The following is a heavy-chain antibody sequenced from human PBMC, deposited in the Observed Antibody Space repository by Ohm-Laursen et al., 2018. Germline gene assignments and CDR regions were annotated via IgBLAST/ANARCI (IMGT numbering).Heavy chain of an antibody. J-gene: IGHJ4*02. D-gene: IGHD3-22*01. CDR3: AKGDVYYYDSSGCSFDY. CDR2: ITNSNGGHST. CDR1: GFTFRSYA. Sequence: SLRLSCTAFGFTFRSYAMTWVRQAPGKGLEWVSSITNSNGGHSTYYADSVKGRFTISRDNSKNTLYLQMNSLRAEDTAVYYCAKGDVYYYDSSGCSFDYWGQGTLVTVSS. V-gene: IGHV3-23*01.